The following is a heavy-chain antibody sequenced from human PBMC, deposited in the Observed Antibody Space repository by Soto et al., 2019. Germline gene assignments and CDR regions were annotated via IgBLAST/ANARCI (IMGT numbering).Heavy chain of an antibody. V-gene: IGHV1-69*13. J-gene: IGHJ5*02. D-gene: IGHD3-22*01. CDR1: GGTFSSYA. CDR2: IIPIFGTA. CDR3: ARVYYDSSGYRPLWFDP. Sequence: SVEVSCKSSGGTFSSYASMWVRQDTGQGLEWMGGIIPIFGTANYAQKFQGRVTITADESTSTAYMELSSLRSEDTAVYYCARVYYDSSGYRPLWFDPWGQGTLVTVSS.